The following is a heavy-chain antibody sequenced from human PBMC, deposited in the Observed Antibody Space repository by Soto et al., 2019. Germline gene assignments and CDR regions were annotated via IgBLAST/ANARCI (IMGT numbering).Heavy chain of an antibody. CDR2: IYYSGST. D-gene: IGHD6-19*01. J-gene: IGHJ6*02. CDR1: AGSIGIYF. Sequence: PSETLSLTWTVSAGSIGIYFGSWVRHLPGKGIEWNGYIYYSGSTNYNPSLKSRVTISVDTSKNQFSLKLSSVTAADTAVYYCARGGGYSSGWPYYYYYGMYVWGQGTTVTVSS. CDR3: ARGGGYSSGWPYYYYYGMYV. V-gene: IGHV4-59*01.